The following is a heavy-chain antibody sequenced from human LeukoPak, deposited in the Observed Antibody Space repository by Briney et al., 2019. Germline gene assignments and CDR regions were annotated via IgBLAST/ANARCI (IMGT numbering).Heavy chain of an antibody. CDR1: GASFSRSSYY. CDR3: ASLRPPIVGSTLLDY. V-gene: IGHV4-39*01. J-gene: IGHJ4*02. Sequence: RTSETLSLTCTVSGASFSRSSYYWVWIRQPPGKGLEWIGSIYYSGSTYYNPSLKNRVTISVDTSKNQFSLKLSSATAADTSVYYCASLRPPIVGSTLLDYWGQGTLVTVSS. D-gene: IGHD1-26*01. CDR2: IYYSGST.